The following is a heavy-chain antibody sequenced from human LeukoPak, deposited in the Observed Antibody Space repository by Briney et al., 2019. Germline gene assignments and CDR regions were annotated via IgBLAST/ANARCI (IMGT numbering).Heavy chain of an antibody. CDR2: IGGSGGST. V-gene: IGHV3-23*01. D-gene: IGHD3-10*01. CDR1: GFTFSSYA. J-gene: IGHJ4*02. Sequence: GGSLRLSCAASGFTFSSYAMSWVRQAPGKGLEWVSAIGGSGGSTYYADSVKGRFTISRDNSKNTLYLQMNSLRAEDTAVYYCAKGGRNQFYFDYWGQGTLVTVSS. CDR3: AKGGRNQFYFDY.